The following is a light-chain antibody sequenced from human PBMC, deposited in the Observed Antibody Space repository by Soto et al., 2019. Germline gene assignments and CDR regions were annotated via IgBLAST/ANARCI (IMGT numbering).Light chain of an antibody. Sequence: QSALTQPASVSGSPGQSITISCTGTSSDVGGYNYVSWYQQHPGKAPKLMIYDVSNRPSGVSNRFSGSKSGNTASLTISGLQAEDEADYYGSSYTRSRVYGGGTKVTVL. J-gene: IGLJ3*02. CDR3: SSYTRSRV. CDR1: SSDVGGYNY. CDR2: DVS. V-gene: IGLV2-14*01.